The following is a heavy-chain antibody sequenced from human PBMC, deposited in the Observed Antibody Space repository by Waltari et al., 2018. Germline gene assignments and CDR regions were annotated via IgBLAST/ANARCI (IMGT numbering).Heavy chain of an antibody. D-gene: IGHD7-27*01. CDR2: ISSNGSYT. J-gene: IGHJ4*02. V-gene: IGHV3-21*01. CDR3: ARGGWGFYLDD. Sequence: EVQLVESGGGLVKPGGSLRLSCAASGFTFRSYSMNWVRQAPGKGLEWVSSISSNGSYTHYADSVKGRFSISRDNAKNSLYRQMNSLRAEDTAVYYCARGGWGFYLDDWGQGTLVT. CDR1: GFTFRSYS.